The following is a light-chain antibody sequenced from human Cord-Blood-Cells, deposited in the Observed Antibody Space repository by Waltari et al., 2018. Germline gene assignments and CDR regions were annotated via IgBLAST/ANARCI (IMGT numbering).Light chain of an antibody. V-gene: IGLV2-23*01. Sequence: QSALTQPASVSGSPGQSITISCTGTSSDVGSYNLVSWYQQHPGQAPKLMIYEGSRRPSGVSHRFSVSKSGNTASLTISGLQAEDEADYYCFSYAGSSTYVFGTGTKVTVL. CDR2: EGS. CDR1: SSDVGSYNL. CDR3: FSYAGSSTYV. J-gene: IGLJ1*01.